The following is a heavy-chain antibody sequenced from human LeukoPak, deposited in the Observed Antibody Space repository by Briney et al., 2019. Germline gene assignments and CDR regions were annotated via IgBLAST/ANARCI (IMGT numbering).Heavy chain of an antibody. D-gene: IGHD2-15*01. Sequence: GGSLRLSCAVSGFTFSDYYMSWIRQAPGKGLEWVSDISSSRRYTNYADSVKGRFTISRDNAKNSLYLQMNSLRAEDTAVYYCARGMVVAANNDYYYGMDVWGQGTTVTVSS. CDR2: ISSSRRYT. V-gene: IGHV3-11*05. J-gene: IGHJ6*02. CDR1: GFTFSDYY. CDR3: ARGMVVAANNDYYYGMDV.